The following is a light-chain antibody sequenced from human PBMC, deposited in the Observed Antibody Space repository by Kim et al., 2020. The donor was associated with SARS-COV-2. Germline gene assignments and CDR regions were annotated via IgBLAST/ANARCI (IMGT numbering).Light chain of an antibody. CDR3: CSHAGSNWV. Sequence: QSALTQPASVSGSPGQSITISCTGTSSDVGSDHFVSWYQHYPGKAPKLMIYEVTKRPSGVSNRFSGSKSGNTASLTISGLQAEDEADYYCCSHAGSNWVFGRGTQLTVL. CDR2: EVT. CDR1: SSDVGSDHF. V-gene: IGLV2-23*02. J-gene: IGLJ3*02.